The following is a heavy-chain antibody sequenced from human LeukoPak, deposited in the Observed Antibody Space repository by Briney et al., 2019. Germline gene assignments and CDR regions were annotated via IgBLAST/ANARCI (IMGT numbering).Heavy chain of an antibody. D-gene: IGHD6-13*01. CDR2: IYYSGST. CDR3: AREVAAAGIDY. CDR1: GGSISSGGYY. V-gene: IGHV4-31*03. J-gene: IGHJ4*02. Sequence: SQTLSPTCTVSGGSISSGGYYWSWIRQHPGKGLEWIGYIYYSGSTYCNPSLKSRVTISVDTSKNQFSLKLSSVTAADTAVYYCAREVAAAGIDYWGQGTLVTVSS.